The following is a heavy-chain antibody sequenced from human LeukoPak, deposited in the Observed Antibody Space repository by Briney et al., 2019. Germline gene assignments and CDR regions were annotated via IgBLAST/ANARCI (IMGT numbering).Heavy chain of an antibody. D-gene: IGHD5-12*01. Sequence: SVKVSCRASGYSFSAYYVHWVRQAPGQGLEWMGWMNPHSGAPTYAQKFKGRATMTRDTSSSTDYMELSSLTSDDTAVYYCARKKVEVVATYDYWGQGTLITVSS. CDR2: MNPHSGAP. V-gene: IGHV1-2*02. J-gene: IGHJ4*02. CDR3: ARKKVEVVATYDY. CDR1: GYSFSAYY.